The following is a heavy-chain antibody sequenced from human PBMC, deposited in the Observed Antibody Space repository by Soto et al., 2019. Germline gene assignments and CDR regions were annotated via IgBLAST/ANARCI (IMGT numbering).Heavy chain of an antibody. CDR2: IYYSGST. Sequence: SETLSLTCTVSGGSISSYYWSWIRQPPGKGLEWIGYIYYSGSTNYNPSLKSRVTISVGTSKNQFSLKLSSVTAADTAVYYCARGGDLTAYYYYGMDVWGQGTTVTVSS. CDR1: GGSISSYY. V-gene: IGHV4-59*01. D-gene: IGHD3-10*01. CDR3: ARGGDLTAYYYYGMDV. J-gene: IGHJ6*01.